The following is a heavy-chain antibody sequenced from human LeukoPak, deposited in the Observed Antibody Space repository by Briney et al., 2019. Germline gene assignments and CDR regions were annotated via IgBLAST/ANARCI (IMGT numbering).Heavy chain of an antibody. J-gene: IGHJ4*02. CDR1: GITLSNYG. Sequence: GGSLRLSCAVSGITLSNYGMRWARQAPGKGLEWVAGICDGGGSKNYADSVKGRFTISRDNPKNTLYLQMNSLRAEDTAVYFCAKRGVVIRVILVGFHKEAYYFDSWGQGALVTVSS. V-gene: IGHV3-23*01. D-gene: IGHD3-22*01. CDR2: ICDGGGSK. CDR3: AKRGVVIRVILVGFHKEAYYFDS.